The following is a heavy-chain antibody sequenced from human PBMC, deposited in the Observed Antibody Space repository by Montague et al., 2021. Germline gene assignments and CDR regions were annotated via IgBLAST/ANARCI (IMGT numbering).Heavy chain of an antibody. CDR1: GFTFSNSW. V-gene: IGHV3-7*01. D-gene: IGHD2-21*01. CDR2: INPDGSAK. J-gene: IGHJ4*02. Sequence: YRRLSWAASGFTFSNSWMNWVRQAPGKGLEWVANINPDGSAKRHVDSVQGRFTISRDNAKNSLHLQMNSLRAEDTAVYYCVSVGEWGQGTLVTVSS. CDR3: VSVGE.